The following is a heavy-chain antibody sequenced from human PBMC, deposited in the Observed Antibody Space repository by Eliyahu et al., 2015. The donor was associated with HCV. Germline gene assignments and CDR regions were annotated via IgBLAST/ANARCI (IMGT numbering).Heavy chain of an antibody. CDR1: GFXFSNYG. Sequence: QVQLVESGGGVVQPGRSLXLSCTVXGFXFSNYGXXWVRQAPGKGLEWVAVIWFDGSNKHYAESLKGRFAVSRDNSKNTLYLQIHSLGAEDTAVYYCARGSYFDSSGYSLYDAFDFWGQGTMVTVSS. D-gene: IGHD3-22*01. CDR3: ARGSYFDSSGYSLYDAFDF. CDR2: IWFDGSNK. V-gene: IGHV3-33*01. J-gene: IGHJ3*01.